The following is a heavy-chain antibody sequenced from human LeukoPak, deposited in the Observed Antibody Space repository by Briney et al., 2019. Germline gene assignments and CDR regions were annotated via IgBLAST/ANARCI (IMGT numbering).Heavy chain of an antibody. V-gene: IGHV3-21*01. CDR3: ARVYTYSYDSSGYYYPGYYYYGLDV. CDR1: GFTFSSYS. J-gene: IGHJ6*02. CDR2: ISSSRSYI. D-gene: IGHD3-22*01. Sequence: GESLTLSCAASGFTFSSYSRNWVRQAPGKGLEWVSSISSSRSYIYYADSVKRRFTISSDNDKNSLYLQMNSLRAEDTAVYYCARVYTYSYDSSGYYYPGYYYYGLDVWGQGTTVTVSS.